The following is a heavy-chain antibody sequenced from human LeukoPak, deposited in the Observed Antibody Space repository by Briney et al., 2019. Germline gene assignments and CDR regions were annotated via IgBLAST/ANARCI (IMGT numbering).Heavy chain of an antibody. J-gene: IGHJ3*02. CDR3: ARDWGSATVTTLDAFDI. Sequence: ASVKVSCKASGYTFTSYGISWVRQAPGQGLEWMGWISAYNGNTNYAQKLQGRVTMTTDTSTSTAYMELRSLRSDDTAVYYCARDWGSATVTTLDAFDIWGQGTMVTVSS. V-gene: IGHV1-18*01. CDR1: GYTFTSYG. D-gene: IGHD4-17*01. CDR2: ISAYNGNT.